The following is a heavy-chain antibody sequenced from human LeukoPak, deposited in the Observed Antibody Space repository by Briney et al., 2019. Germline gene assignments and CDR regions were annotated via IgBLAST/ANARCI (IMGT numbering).Heavy chain of an antibody. V-gene: IGHV3-23*01. D-gene: IGHD3-10*01. Sequence: GGSLRLSCAASGFTLSTYTMYWVRHPPGKGLEGVSIIGSSGGGIHYADSVKGRFTISRDNSKNILYLQMTNLRAEDTAVYYCGREVSGRGWTYIDSWGQGTLVTVSS. CDR1: GFTLSTYT. J-gene: IGHJ4*02. CDR2: IGSSGGGI. CDR3: GREVSGRGWTYIDS.